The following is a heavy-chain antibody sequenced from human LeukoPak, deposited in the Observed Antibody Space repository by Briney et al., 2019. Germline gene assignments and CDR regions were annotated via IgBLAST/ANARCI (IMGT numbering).Heavy chain of an antibody. V-gene: IGHV4-39*07. CDR3: ARETVGATNPLFDY. J-gene: IGHJ4*02. D-gene: IGHD1-26*01. CDR1: GGSISSSSYY. CDR2: IYYSGST. Sequence: SETLSLTCTVSGGSISSSSYYWGWIRQPPGKGLEWIGSIYYSGSTYYNPSLKSRVTISVDTSKNQFSLKLSSVTAADTAVYYCARETVGATNPLFDYWGQGTLVTVSS.